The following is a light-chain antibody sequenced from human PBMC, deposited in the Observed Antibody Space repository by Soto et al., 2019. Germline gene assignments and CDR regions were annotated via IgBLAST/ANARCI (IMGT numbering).Light chain of an antibody. V-gene: IGKV3-15*01. J-gene: IGKJ1*01. CDR3: QQYNNWLWT. CDR1: QSVNSN. CDR2: GAS. Sequence: EIVMTQSPATLSVSPGERATLSCRASQSVNSNLVWFQQKPGQAPRLLIYGASTRATGIPSRFSGSGFGEEFTLTISSLQSEDFAVYYCQQYNNWLWTFGQGTKVEIK.